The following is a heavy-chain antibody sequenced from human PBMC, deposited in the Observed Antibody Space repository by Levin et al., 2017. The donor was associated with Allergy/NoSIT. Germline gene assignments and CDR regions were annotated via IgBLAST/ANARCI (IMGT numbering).Heavy chain of an antibody. Sequence: TSETLSLTCTVSGGSVSGGPYFWSWIRQPPGKGLEWIGHIYHSGSTKYNPSLKSRVTISVDTSKNQFSLKLSSVTAAATAAYYGARDKALPAGNDFYYYGMDVWGQGTTVTVSS. CDR1: GGSVSGGPYF. CDR3: ARDKALPAGNDFYYYGMDV. CDR2: IYHSGST. D-gene: IGHD2-2*01. J-gene: IGHJ6*02. V-gene: IGHV4-61*01.